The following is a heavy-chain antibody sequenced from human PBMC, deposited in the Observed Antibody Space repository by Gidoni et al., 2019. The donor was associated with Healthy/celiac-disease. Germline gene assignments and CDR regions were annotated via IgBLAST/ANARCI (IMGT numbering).Heavy chain of an antibody. J-gene: IGHJ4*02. Sequence: QVQLVESGGGVVQPGRSLRLSCAASGFTFSSYGMHWVRQAPGRGLEWVAVIWYDGSNKYYADSVKGRFTISRDNSKNTLYLQMNSLRAEDTAVYYCARDLGARGWFRGLDYWGQGTLVTVSS. CDR2: IWYDGSNK. D-gene: IGHD3-10*01. CDR1: GFTFSSYG. CDR3: ARDLGARGWFRGLDY. V-gene: IGHV3-33*01.